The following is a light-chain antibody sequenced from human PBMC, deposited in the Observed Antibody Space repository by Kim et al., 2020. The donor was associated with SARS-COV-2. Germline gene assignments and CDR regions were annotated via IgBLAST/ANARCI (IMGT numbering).Light chain of an antibody. CDR1: QGISTY. Sequence: ASVVYRLTFPWRASQGISTYLAWFQLKPGKAPKSLIYAASSLQSGVPAKFSGSGSGTHFTLIISSLQPEDIATYYCQQYKSYPLTFGGGTKVDIK. CDR3: QQYKSYPLT. V-gene: IGKV1-16*02. J-gene: IGKJ4*01. CDR2: AAS.